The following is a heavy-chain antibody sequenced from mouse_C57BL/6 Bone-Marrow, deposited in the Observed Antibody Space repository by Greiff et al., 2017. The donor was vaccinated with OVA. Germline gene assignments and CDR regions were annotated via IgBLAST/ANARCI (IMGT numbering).Heavy chain of an antibody. D-gene: IGHD2-14*01. V-gene: IGHV14-3*01. CDR2: IDPANGNT. CDR3: ARERVRGELWYFDV. Sequence: VQLQQSVAELVRPGASVKLSCTASGFNIKNTYMHWVKQRPEQGLEWIGRIDPANGNTKYAPKFQGKATITADTSSSTAYMELNSLTSEDSAVYYCARERVRGELWYFDVWGTGTTVTVSS. CDR1: GFNIKNTY. J-gene: IGHJ1*03.